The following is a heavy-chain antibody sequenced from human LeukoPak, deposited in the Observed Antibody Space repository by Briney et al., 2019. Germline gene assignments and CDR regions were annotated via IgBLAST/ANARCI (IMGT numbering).Heavy chain of an antibody. CDR2: ISYDGSNK. D-gene: IGHD3-10*01. CDR3: AKDPGYYGSGTYPTLFDY. J-gene: IGHJ4*02. CDR1: GFTFSTYG. Sequence: GGFLRLSCAASGFTFSTYGMHWVRQAPGKGLEWVAVISYDGSNKYYADSVKGRFTISRDNSKNTLYLQMNSLRAEDTAMYYCAKDPGYYGSGTYPTLFDYWGQGTLVTVSS. V-gene: IGHV3-30*18.